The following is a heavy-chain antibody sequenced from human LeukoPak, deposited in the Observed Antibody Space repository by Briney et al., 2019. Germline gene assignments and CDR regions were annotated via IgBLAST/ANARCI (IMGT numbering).Heavy chain of an antibody. Sequence: ASVKVSCKASGYTFSGYYMHWLRQAPGQGLEWMGRINPNSGGTNYAQKFQGRVTMTRDTSISTAYMELSRLRSDDTAVYYCARGFRKGYSGYDLYFFDYWGQGTLVTVSS. J-gene: IGHJ4*02. CDR2: INPNSGGT. CDR1: GYTFSGYY. D-gene: IGHD5-12*01. CDR3: ARGFRKGYSGYDLYFFDY. V-gene: IGHV1-2*06.